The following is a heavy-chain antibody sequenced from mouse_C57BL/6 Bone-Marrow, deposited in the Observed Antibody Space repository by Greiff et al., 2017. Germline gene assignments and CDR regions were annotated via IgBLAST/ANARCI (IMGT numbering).Heavy chain of an antibody. J-gene: IGHJ4*01. D-gene: IGHD1-1*01. CDR1: GYSITSGYY. V-gene: IGHV3-6*01. CDR3: ARDYYCSSYAMDY. CDR2: ISYDGSN. Sequence: ESGPGLVKPSQSLSLTCSVTGYSITSGYYWNWIRQFPGNKLEWMGYISYDGSNNYNPSLKNRISITRDTSKNQFFMKLNSVTTEDTATYDCARDYYCSSYAMDYWGQGTSVTVSA.